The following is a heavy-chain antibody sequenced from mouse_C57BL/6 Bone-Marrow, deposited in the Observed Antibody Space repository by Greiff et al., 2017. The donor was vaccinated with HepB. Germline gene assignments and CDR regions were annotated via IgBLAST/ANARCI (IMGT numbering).Heavy chain of an antibody. Sequence: QVQLQQSGPELVKPGASVKISCKASGYASSSSWMNWVKQRPGKGLEWIGRIYPGDGDTNYNGKFKGKATLTADKSSSTAYMQLSSLTSEDSAVYFCARSSANWDVHWYVDVWGTGTTVTVSS. CDR1: GYASSSSW. D-gene: IGHD4-1*01. V-gene: IGHV1-82*01. CDR2: IYPGDGDT. J-gene: IGHJ1*03. CDR3: ARSSANWDVHWYVDV.